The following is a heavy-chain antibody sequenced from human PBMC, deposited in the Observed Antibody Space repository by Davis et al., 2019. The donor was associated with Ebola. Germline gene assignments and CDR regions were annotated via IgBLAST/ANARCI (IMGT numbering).Heavy chain of an antibody. V-gene: IGHV4-39*07. CDR2: IYYSGST. D-gene: IGHD3-22*01. Sequence: PGGSLRLSCTVSGGSISSSSYYWGWIRQPPGKGLEWIGSIYYSGSTYYNPSLKSRVTISVDTSKNQFSLKLSSVTAADTAVYYCARWNYYDSSGYPWGQGTLVTVSS. CDR1: GGSISSSSYY. CDR3: ARWNYYDSSGYP. J-gene: IGHJ5*02.